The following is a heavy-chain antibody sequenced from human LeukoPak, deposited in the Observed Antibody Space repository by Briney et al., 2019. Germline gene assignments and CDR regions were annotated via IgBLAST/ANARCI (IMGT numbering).Heavy chain of an antibody. CDR3: ARLHYYYYYMDV. CDR2: IYYSGST. V-gene: IGHV4-39*01. CDR1: GGSISSSSYY. J-gene: IGHJ6*03. Sequence: SETLSLTCTVSGGSISSSSYYWGWIRQPPGKGLEWIGSIYYSGSTYYDPSLKSRVTISVDTSKNQFSLKLSSVTAADTAVYYCARLHYYYYYMDVWGKGTTVTVSS.